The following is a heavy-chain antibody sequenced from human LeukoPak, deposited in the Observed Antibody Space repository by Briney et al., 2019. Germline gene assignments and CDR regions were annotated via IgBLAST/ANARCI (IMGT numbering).Heavy chain of an antibody. Sequence: ASVKVSCKASGYTFTRYSISWVRQAPGQGLEWMGWSSAYNGNTNYAQMFQGRVTMTTDASTSTAYMELRSLRSDDTAVYYCARVGVAVAVFWFDPWGQGTLVTVSS. J-gene: IGHJ5*02. V-gene: IGHV1-18*01. D-gene: IGHD6-19*01. CDR1: GYTFTRYS. CDR2: SSAYNGNT. CDR3: ARVGVAVAVFWFDP.